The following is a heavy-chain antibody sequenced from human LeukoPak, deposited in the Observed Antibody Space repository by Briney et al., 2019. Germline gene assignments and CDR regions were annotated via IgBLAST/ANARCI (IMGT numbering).Heavy chain of an antibody. D-gene: IGHD3-22*01. V-gene: IGHV3-33*03. CDR2: IWYDGSNE. J-gene: IGHJ3*02. CDR3: AKARSGYTHYDAFDI. Sequence: PGGSLRLSCAASGFTFSNYGMHWVRQAPGKGLEWVAVIWYDGSNEYYADSVKGRFTISRDNAQNSLYLQMNSLSAEDTAVYYCAKARSGYTHYDAFDIWGQGTMVTVSS. CDR1: GFTFSNYG.